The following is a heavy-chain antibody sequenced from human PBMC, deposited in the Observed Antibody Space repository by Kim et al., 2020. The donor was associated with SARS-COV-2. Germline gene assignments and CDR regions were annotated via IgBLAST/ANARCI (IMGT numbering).Heavy chain of an antibody. CDR1: GFTFGDYT. D-gene: IGHD5-12*01. CDR3: TRDHSSRYSGYDHYYYYGMDV. V-gene: IGHV3-49*04. J-gene: IGHJ6*02. Sequence: GGSLRLSCTASGFTFGDYTMSWVRQAPGKGLEWVGFITSKAYGGTTEYAASVKGRFTISRDDSKSIAYLQMNSLKTEDTAMYYCTRDHSSRYSGYDHYYYYGMDVWGQGTTVTVSS. CDR2: ITSKAYGGTT.